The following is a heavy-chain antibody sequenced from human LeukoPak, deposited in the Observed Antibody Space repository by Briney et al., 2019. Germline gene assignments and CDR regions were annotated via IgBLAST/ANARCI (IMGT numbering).Heavy chain of an antibody. CDR2: ISGSGSTI. CDR3: ARVRGGDYIDYYYYYMDV. Sequence: PGGSLRLSCAASRFIFSDYYMSWIRQAPGKGLEWVSYISGSGSTIYYADSVKGRFTISRDNAKNSLYLQMNSLRAEDTAVYYCARVRGGDYIDYYYYYMDVWGKGTTVTLSS. D-gene: IGHD4-17*01. CDR1: RFIFSDYY. J-gene: IGHJ6*03. V-gene: IGHV3-11*01.